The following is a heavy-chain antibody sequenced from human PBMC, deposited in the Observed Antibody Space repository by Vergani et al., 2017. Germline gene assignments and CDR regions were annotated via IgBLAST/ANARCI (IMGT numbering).Heavy chain of an antibody. Sequence: QVQLPESGPGLVKPSETLSLTCTVSGGSISSYYWSWIRQPPGKGLEWIGYIYYSGSTNYNPSLKSRVTISVDTSKNQFSLKLSSVTAADTAVYYCARDPGYYDGMDVWGQGTTVTVS. CDR1: GGSISSYY. V-gene: IGHV4-59*01. CDR2: IYYSGST. CDR3: ARDPGYYDGMDV. J-gene: IGHJ6*02.